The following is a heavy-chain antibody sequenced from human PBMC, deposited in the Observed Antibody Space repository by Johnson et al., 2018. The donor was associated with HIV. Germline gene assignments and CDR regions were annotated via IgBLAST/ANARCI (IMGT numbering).Heavy chain of an antibody. CDR2: IYTGGNT. J-gene: IGHJ3*01. CDR1: GFTVTSHY. Sequence: VQLVESGGGLVQPGGSLRLSCAASGFTVTSHYMSWVRQAPGMGLEWVSVIYTGGNTYYANSVKDRFTISRDISKNTLYLEMNIMRAEDTAVYYCARDWGGYDAFDVWGQGTMVPVSS. D-gene: IGHD1-26*01. CDR3: ARDWGGYDAFDV. V-gene: IGHV3-66*01.